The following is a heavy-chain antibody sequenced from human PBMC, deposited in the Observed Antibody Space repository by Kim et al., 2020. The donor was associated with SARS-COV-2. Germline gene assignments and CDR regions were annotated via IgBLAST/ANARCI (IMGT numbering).Heavy chain of an antibody. V-gene: IGHV6-1*01. CDR1: GDSVSSNSAA. Sequence: SQTLSLTCAISGDSVSSNSAAWHWIRQSPSRGLEWLGRTYYRSKWYNDYAVSVKSRITINPDTSKNQFSLQLNSVTPEDTAVYYCASSLRPPPPYCTNGVCRTYLGYYYGMDVWGQGTTVTVSS. J-gene: IGHJ6*02. CDR3: ASSLRPPPPYCTNGVCRTYLGYYYGMDV. CDR2: TYYRSKWYN. D-gene: IGHD2-8*01.